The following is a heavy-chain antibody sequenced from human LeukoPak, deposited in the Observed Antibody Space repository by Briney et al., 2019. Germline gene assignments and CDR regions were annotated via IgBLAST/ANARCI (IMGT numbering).Heavy chain of an antibody. V-gene: IGHV1-2*02. CDR1: GYTFTGYY. CDR3: ARDQGGYYYFWSGLKL. CDR2: INPNSGGT. J-gene: IGHJ4*02. D-gene: IGHD3-3*01. Sequence: ASVKVSCKASGYTFTGYYMHWVRQAPGQGLEWMGWINPNSGGTNYAQKFQGRVTMTRDTSISTAYMELSRLRSDDTAVYYCARDQGGYYYFWSGLKLWGQGTLVTVSS.